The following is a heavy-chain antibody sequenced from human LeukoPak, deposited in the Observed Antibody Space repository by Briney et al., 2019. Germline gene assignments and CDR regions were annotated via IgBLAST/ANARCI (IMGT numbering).Heavy chain of an antibody. CDR2: IYSGGST. V-gene: IGHV3-53*01. CDR1: GFTVSNNY. CDR3: ARARQTYYYDSSGYYFDY. Sequence: GGSLRLSCAASGFTVSNNYMSWVRRAAGKGLEWVSVIYSGGSTYYADSVKGRFTISRDNSKNTLYLQMNSLRAEDTAVYYCARARQTYYYDSSGYYFDYWGQGTLVTVSS. J-gene: IGHJ4*02. D-gene: IGHD3-22*01.